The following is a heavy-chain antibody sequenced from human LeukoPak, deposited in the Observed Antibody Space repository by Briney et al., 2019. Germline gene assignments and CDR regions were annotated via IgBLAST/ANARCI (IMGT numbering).Heavy chain of an antibody. CDR2: IKQDGSQK. V-gene: IGHV3-7*01. J-gene: IGHJ3*01. CDR1: GFTFNNYW. D-gene: IGHD4-17*01. Sequence: GGSLRLSCAASGFTFNNYWMSWVRQAPGKGLQWVAHIKQDGSQKFYVDSVKGRFTISRDNTKNLLYLQMNSRRAEDTAVYYCARGDVSDYGDYVDAFDVWGQGTMVTVSS. CDR3: ARGDVSDYGDYVDAFDV.